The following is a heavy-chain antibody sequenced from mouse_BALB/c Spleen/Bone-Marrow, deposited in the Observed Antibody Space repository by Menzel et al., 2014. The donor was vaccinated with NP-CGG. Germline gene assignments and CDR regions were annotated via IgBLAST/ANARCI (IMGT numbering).Heavy chain of an antibody. D-gene: IGHD2-1*01. CDR2: IDPYNGGT. CDR3: ARRGNYYAMDY. V-gene: IGHV1S135*01. Sequence: EVQVVESGPELVKPGASVKVSCKASGYAFTSYNMYWVKQSHGKSLEWIGYIDPYNGGTSYNQKFKGKATLTVDKSSSTAYMHLNSLTSEDSAVYYCARRGNYYAMDYWGQGTSVTVSS. CDR1: GYAFTSYN. J-gene: IGHJ4*01.